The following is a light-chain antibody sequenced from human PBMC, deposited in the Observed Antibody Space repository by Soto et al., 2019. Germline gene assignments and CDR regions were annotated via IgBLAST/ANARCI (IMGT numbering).Light chain of an antibody. CDR3: CSYAGSSTLVV. J-gene: IGLJ2*01. Sequence: QSALTQPASVSGSPGQSITISCTGTSCDVGSYNLVSWYQQHPGKAPKLMIYEVSKRPSGVSNRFSGSKSGNTASLTISGLQAEDEADYYCCSYAGSSTLVVFGGGTQLTVL. V-gene: IGLV2-23*02. CDR1: SCDVGSYNL. CDR2: EVS.